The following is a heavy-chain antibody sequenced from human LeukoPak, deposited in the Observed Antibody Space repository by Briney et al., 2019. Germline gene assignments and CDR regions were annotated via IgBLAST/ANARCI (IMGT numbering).Heavy chain of an antibody. CDR3: AKDIRALTYDLMGAFDI. CDR2: IGPTGSDR. Sequence: PGGSLRLSCTASGLTFSTSGFNWVRQAPGKGLEWVASIGPTGSDRYHADSIKGRFTISRDNAKNPLYLQMNSLRAEDMALYYCAKDIRALTYDLMGAFDIWGQGTMVTVSS. V-gene: IGHV3-21*04. J-gene: IGHJ3*02. D-gene: IGHD2-21*01. CDR1: GLTFSTSG.